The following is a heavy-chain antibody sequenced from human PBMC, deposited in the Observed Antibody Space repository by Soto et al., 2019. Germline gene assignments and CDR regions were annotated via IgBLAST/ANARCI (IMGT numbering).Heavy chain of an antibody. Sequence: QGQLVQSGAEEKRPGASVKVFCEASGYTFTRFAIHWVRQAPGQRLEWMGFINTDNGYTRYSQKFQDRVTITRETSANTVYMDLSSLRSEDTAVYFCARVTHSGSYLIDYWGQGSPVTVSS. V-gene: IGHV1-3*04. CDR3: ARVTHSGSYLIDY. D-gene: IGHD1-26*01. J-gene: IGHJ4*02. CDR1: GYTFTRFA. CDR2: INTDNGYT.